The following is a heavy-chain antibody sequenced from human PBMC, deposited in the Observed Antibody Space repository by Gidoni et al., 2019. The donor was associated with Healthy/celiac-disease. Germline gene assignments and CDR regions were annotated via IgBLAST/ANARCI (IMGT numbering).Heavy chain of an antibody. CDR1: GGSISSSNW. V-gene: IGHV4-4*02. Sequence: QVQLQESGPGLVKPSGTLSRTCAVSGGSISSSNWWSWVRQPPGKGLEWIGEIYHRGITNYNPSLKSRVTISVDKSKNQFSRKLSSVTAADTAVYYCARATDYDFWSGYRPFDYWGQGTLVTVSS. D-gene: IGHD3-3*01. J-gene: IGHJ4*02. CDR2: IYHRGIT. CDR3: ARATDYDFWSGYRPFDY.